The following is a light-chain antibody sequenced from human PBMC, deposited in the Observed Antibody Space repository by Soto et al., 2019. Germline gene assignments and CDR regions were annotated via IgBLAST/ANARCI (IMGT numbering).Light chain of an antibody. CDR3: QQYNSLWT. J-gene: IGKJ1*01. CDR2: DAS. V-gene: IGKV1-8*01. Sequence: AIRMTQSPSSLSASTGDRVTITCRASQGISSYLAWYQQKPGKAPKLLIYDASSLESGVPSRFSGSGSGTEFTLTISSLQPDDFATYYCQQYNSLWTFGQGTKVDIK. CDR1: QGISSY.